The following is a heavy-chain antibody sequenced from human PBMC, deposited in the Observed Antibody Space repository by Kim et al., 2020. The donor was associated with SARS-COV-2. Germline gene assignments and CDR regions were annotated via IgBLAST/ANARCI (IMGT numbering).Heavy chain of an antibody. CDR2: IRNSGDNT. V-gene: IGHV3-23*01. CDR3: ARRGREYYMDV. Sequence: GGSLRLSCAPSGFTFSSFGMSWVRQAPGKGLEWVSAIRNSGDNTYHADSVKGRFTTSRDNSKNPLYLQMNSLRAEDTATYYCARRGREYYMDVWGKGTTVTVSS. J-gene: IGHJ6*03. CDR1: GFTFSSFG. D-gene: IGHD3-16*01.